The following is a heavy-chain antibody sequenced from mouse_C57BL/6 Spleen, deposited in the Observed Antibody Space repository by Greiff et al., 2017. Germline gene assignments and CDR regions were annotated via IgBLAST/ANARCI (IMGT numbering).Heavy chain of an antibody. CDR3: ARDPYDLNSSFDY. J-gene: IGHJ2*01. D-gene: IGHD2-3*01. CDR1: GFTFSSYA. CDR2: ISDGGSYT. Sequence: EVQLVESGGGLVKPGGSLKLSCAASGFTFSSYAMSWVRQTPEKRLEWVATISDGGSYTYYPDNVKGRFTISRDNAKNNLYLQMSRLKSEDTAMYYCARDPYDLNSSFDYWGQGTTLTVAS. V-gene: IGHV5-4*01.